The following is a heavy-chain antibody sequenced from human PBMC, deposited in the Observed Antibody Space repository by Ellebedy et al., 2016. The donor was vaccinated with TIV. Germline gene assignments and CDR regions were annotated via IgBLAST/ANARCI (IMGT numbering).Heavy chain of an antibody. D-gene: IGHD3-22*01. CDR1: GFTFDDYA. Sequence: GGSLRLSXAASGFTFDDYAMHWVRQAPGKGLEWVAVISHDGSKTYYTDSVKGRFTISRDDSKNTLYLQMNSLRVEDTAVYYCAREYYYDRSASPSFYFDYWGQGTLVTVSS. CDR3: AREYYYDRSASPSFYFDY. J-gene: IGHJ4*02. V-gene: IGHV3-30-3*01. CDR2: ISHDGSKT.